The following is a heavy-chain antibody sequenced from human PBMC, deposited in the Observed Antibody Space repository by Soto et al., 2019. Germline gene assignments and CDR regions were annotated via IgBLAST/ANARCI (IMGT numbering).Heavy chain of an antibody. Sequence: GGSLRLSCAASGFTFSSYAMHWVRQAPGKGLEWVAVISYDGSNKYYADSVKGRFTISRDNSKNTLYLQMNRLRAEDTAVYYCAREESSWYFDYWGQGTLVTISS. CDR2: ISYDGSNK. J-gene: IGHJ4*02. CDR1: GFTFSSYA. D-gene: IGHD6-13*01. V-gene: IGHV3-30*04. CDR3: AREESSWYFDY.